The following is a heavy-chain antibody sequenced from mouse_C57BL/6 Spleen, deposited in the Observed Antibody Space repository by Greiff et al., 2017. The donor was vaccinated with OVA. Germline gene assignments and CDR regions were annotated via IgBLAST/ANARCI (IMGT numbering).Heavy chain of an antibody. D-gene: IGHD2-1*01. Sequence: QVQLQQSGPELVKPGASVKISCKASGYAFSSSWMNWVQQRPGKGLEWIGRIYPGDGDTNYNGKFKGKATLTADKSSSTAYMQLSSLTSEDSAVYYCARDGNFDYWGQGTTLTVSS. V-gene: IGHV1-82*01. CDR1: GYAFSSSW. CDR3: ARDGNFDY. J-gene: IGHJ2*01. CDR2: IYPGDGDT.